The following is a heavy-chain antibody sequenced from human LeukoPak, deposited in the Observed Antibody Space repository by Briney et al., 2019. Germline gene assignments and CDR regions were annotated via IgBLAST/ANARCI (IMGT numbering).Heavy chain of an antibody. Sequence: PGGSLSLSCAPSGFTFSSYSMNWVRQAPGKGLEWVSSISSSSSYIYYADTVKGRCTIARDNAKNSLYLQMNSLRAEDTAVYYCARPNMVRGVSDAFDIWGQGTMVTVSS. CDR2: ISSSSSYI. V-gene: IGHV3-21*01. CDR3: ARPNMVRGVSDAFDI. D-gene: IGHD3-10*01. J-gene: IGHJ3*02. CDR1: GFTFSSYS.